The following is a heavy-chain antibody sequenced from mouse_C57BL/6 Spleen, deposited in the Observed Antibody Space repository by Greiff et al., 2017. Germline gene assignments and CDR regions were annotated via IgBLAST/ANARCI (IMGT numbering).Heavy chain of an antibody. CDR1: GYSFTSYY. V-gene: IGHV1-66*01. Sequence: VQLQQSGPELVKPGASVKISCKASGYSFTSYYIHWVKQRPGQGLEWIGWIYPGSGNTKYNEKFKGKATLTADTYSSTAYMQLSSLTSEDSAVYYCARASSGYAYFDYWGQGTTLTVSS. D-gene: IGHD3-2*02. CDR3: ARASSGYAYFDY. J-gene: IGHJ2*01. CDR2: IYPGSGNT.